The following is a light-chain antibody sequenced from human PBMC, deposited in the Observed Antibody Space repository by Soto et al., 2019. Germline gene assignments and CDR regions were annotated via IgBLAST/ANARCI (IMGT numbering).Light chain of an antibody. CDR3: QQYGNSRT. J-gene: IGKJ1*01. V-gene: IGKV3-20*01. CDR1: QTVSRGY. Sequence: EIVLTQSPGTLSLSPGERATLSCRASQTVSRGYFAWYQQKPGQAPRLLIYATSSRATGIPDRFSGSGSGTDFTLTISRLEPEDFAVYYCQQYGNSRTFGQGTKVEIK. CDR2: ATS.